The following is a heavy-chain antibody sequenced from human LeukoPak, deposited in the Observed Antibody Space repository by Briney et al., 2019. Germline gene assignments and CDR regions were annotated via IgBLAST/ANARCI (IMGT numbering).Heavy chain of an antibody. V-gene: IGHV4-39*01. J-gene: IGHJ6*03. CDR2: IYYNTNI. Sequence: SETLSLTCTVSGGSISSSAYYWGWIRQPPGKGLEWIGSIYYNTNIYYNPSLKSRVTISVDTSKNQFSLNLTSVTAADTAVYFCARHLNYYYYYYMDVWGKGTTVTVSS. CDR3: ARHLNYYYYYYMDV. CDR1: GGSISSSAYY.